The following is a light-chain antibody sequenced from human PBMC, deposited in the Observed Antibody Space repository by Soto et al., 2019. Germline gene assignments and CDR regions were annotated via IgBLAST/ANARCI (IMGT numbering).Light chain of an antibody. J-gene: IGLJ2*01. Sequence: QSALTQPASVSGSPGQSITISCTGTSSDVGGYNYVSWYQQHPGKAPKLMIYDVDNWPSGVSNRFSGSKSGNTASLTISGLQAEDEAEYYCSSYTSSSSLVVFGGGTKLTVL. V-gene: IGLV2-14*01. CDR1: SSDVGGYNY. CDR2: DVD. CDR3: SSYTSSSSLVV.